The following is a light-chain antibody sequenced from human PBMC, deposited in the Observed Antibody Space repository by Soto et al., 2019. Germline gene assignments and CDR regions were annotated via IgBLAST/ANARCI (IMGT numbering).Light chain of an antibody. CDR2: GAS. CDR3: QQYGGSPMYT. J-gene: IGKJ2*01. CDR1: QVISISY. V-gene: IGKV3-20*01. Sequence: EIVLTQSPGTLSLSPGETATLSCRASQVISISYLAWYQQKPGQAPRLLIYGASRRATGIPDRFSGSGSGTDFTLTISRLEAEDFAVYYCQQYGGSPMYTFGRGTKLEI.